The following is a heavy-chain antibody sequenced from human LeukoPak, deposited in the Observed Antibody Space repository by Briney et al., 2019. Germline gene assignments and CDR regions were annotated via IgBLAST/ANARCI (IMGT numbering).Heavy chain of an antibody. CDR2: IHAGGST. J-gene: IGHJ6*03. V-gene: IGHV4-4*07. D-gene: IGHD2-15*01. Sequence: SETLSLTCTVSGGSIGNDYWSWIRQPAGKGLEWIWRIHAGGSTDYNPSFNSRLTISVDKSKNQFSLNLSSVTAADTAVYYCARDDHLGYCSGGSCDPHYYYYMDVWGKGTTVSVSS. CDR3: ARDDHLGYCSGGSCDPHYYYYMDV. CDR1: GGSIGNDY.